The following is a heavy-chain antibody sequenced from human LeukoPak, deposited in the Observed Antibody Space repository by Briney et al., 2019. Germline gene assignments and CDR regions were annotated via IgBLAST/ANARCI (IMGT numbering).Heavy chain of an antibody. CDR3: AKSYGSGSYFAFDY. D-gene: IGHD3-10*01. V-gene: IGHV3-30*18. Sequence: PGRSLGLSCAASGFTFSSYGMHWVRQAPGKGLEWVAVISYDGSNKYYAGSVKGRFTISRDNSKNTLYLQMNSLRAEDTAVYYCAKSYGSGSYFAFDYWGQGTLVTVSS. CDR1: GFTFSSYG. CDR2: ISYDGSNK. J-gene: IGHJ4*02.